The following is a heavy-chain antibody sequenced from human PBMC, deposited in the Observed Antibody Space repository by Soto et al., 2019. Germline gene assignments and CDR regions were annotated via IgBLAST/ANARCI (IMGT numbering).Heavy chain of an antibody. Sequence: QVQLVQSGAEVKKPGASVKVSCKASGYTFTSYAMHWVRQAPGQRLEWMGWINAGNGNTNYSQKFQGRVTSTRDTSASTADMELSSLRSEDTAVYYCAILTGYYYYYGRDVWGQGTTVTVSS. CDR2: INAGNGNT. J-gene: IGHJ6*02. CDR3: AILTGYYYYYGRDV. V-gene: IGHV1-3*01. CDR1: GYTFTSYA. D-gene: IGHD3-9*01.